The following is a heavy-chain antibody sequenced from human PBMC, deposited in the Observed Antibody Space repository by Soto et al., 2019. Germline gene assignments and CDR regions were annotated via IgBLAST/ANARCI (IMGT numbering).Heavy chain of an antibody. V-gene: IGHV3-23*01. CDR2: ISDSGGST. Sequence: QPGVSLRLSCAASGFTFSSYSMSWVRQAPGEGLEWVSGISDSGGSTYYADSVKGRFTISGDNSKNTLYLQMNSLRVEDTAVYYCAKRGIVVFTSNPIFDSWGQGALVTVSS. CDR1: GFTFSSYS. CDR3: AKRGIVVFTSNPIFDS. D-gene: IGHD3-22*01. J-gene: IGHJ4*02.